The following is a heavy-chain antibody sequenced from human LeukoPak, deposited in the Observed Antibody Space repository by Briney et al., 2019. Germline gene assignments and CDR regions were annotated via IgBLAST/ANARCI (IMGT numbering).Heavy chain of an antibody. CDR2: IYYSGST. CDR3: ARGYVYFDWLLYHSPPFDY. V-gene: IGHV4-61*01. CDR1: GGSVSSGSYY. D-gene: IGHD3-9*01. J-gene: IGHJ4*02. Sequence: PSETLSLTCTVSGGSVSSGSYYWSWIRQPPGKGLEWIGYIYYSGSTNYNPSLKSRVTISVDTSKNQFSLKLSSVTAADTAVYYCARGYVYFDWLLYHSPPFDYWGQGTLVTVSS.